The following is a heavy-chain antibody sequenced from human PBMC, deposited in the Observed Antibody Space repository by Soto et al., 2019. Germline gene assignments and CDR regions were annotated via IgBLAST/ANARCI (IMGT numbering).Heavy chain of an antibody. J-gene: IGHJ4*02. CDR1: GFTVSSNY. V-gene: IGHV3-66*01. D-gene: IGHD4-17*01. CDR3: ARGGSYGGNSEGEIDY. CDR2: IYSGGST. Sequence: EVQLVESGGGLVQPGGSLRLSCAASGFTVSSNYMSWVRQAPGKGLEWVSVIYSGGSTYYADSVKGRFTITRDNSKNTLDLQMNSLRAEDTAVYYCARGGSYGGNSEGEIDYWGQGTLVTVSS.